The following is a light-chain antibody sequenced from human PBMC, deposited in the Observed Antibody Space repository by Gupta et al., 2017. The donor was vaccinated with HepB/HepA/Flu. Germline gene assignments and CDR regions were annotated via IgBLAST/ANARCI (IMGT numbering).Light chain of an antibody. CDR3: HQYGASPRT. CDR2: GAS. Sequence: EIVLTQSPGTLSLSPGERATLSCRASQSLSGSLLAWYQQKPGQAPRLLIYGASSRANGIPDRFNGSGSGTDFTLTINRLEPEDFAVYFCHQYGASPRTFGQGTKVEIK. V-gene: IGKV3-20*01. J-gene: IGKJ1*01. CDR1: QSLSGSL.